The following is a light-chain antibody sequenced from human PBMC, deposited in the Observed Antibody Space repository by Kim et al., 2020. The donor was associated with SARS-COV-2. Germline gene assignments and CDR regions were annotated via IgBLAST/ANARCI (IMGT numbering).Light chain of an antibody. V-gene: IGLV2-14*04. CDR3: SSYTSSTTVV. J-gene: IGLJ2*01. CDR1: SSDVGAYNY. CDR2: DVN. Sequence: GQQIPVSSTVPSSDVGAYNYVSWYQQNPGKAPKLMIYDVNKRPSGVSNRFSGSKSGNTASLTISGLQAEDEADYYCSSYTSSTTVVFGGGTKLTVL.